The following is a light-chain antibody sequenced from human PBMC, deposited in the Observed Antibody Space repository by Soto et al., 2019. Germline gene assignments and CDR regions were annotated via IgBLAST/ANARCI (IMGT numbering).Light chain of an antibody. Sequence: DIVMTQSPDSLAVSPGERATISCWSSQSVLYNSNNKNYLAWYQQKPGQPPKLLIYWASTRESGVPDRFSGSGSGTDFTLTISSLQAEDVAVYFCQQYYSAPLTFGGGTKVEIK. V-gene: IGKV4-1*01. CDR1: QSVLYNSNNKNY. J-gene: IGKJ4*01. CDR2: WAS. CDR3: QQYYSAPLT.